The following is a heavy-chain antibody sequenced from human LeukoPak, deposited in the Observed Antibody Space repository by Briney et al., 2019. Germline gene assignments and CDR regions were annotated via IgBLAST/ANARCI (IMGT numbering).Heavy chain of an antibody. Sequence: PSETLSLTCAVYGVSFSNYYWSWIRQPPGKGLEWIGEINDSGRINYNPSLMSRVTVSSDTSKNQFSLRLTSVTAADTAVYYCARRWNYGRNYYIDVWGNGATVSVSS. J-gene: IGHJ6*03. V-gene: IGHV4-34*01. D-gene: IGHD1-7*01. CDR2: INDSGRI. CDR1: GVSFSNYY. CDR3: ARRWNYGRNYYIDV.